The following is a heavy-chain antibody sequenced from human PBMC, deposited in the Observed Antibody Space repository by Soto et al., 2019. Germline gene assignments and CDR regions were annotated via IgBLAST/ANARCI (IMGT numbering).Heavy chain of an antibody. V-gene: IGHV4-31*03. J-gene: IGHJ5*02. D-gene: IGHD5-12*01. Sequence: PSETLSLTCTVSGGSISSGGYYWSWIRQHPGKGLEWIGYIYYSGSTYYNPSLKSRVTISVDTSKNQFSLKLSSVTAADTAVYYCARAVVATIQSTVIYNWFDPWGQGSLVTVSS. CDR3: ARAVVATIQSTVIYNWFDP. CDR2: IYYSGST. CDR1: GGSISSGGYY.